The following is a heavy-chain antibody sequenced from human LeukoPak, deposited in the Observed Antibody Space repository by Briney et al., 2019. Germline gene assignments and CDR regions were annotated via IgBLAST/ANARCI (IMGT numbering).Heavy chain of an antibody. J-gene: IGHJ3*02. CDR2: ISPWSDYI. CDR1: GFDFSSYS. Sequence: GGSLRLSCAASGFDFSSYSMNWVRQAPGKGLEWVSAISPWSDYIYYVDSVKGRFTISRDYAKNSLYLQMNSLRAEDTAVYYCAKARGLGIVGAFDIWGQGTMVTVSS. D-gene: IGHD3-16*01. V-gene: IGHV3-21*04. CDR3: AKARGLGIVGAFDI.